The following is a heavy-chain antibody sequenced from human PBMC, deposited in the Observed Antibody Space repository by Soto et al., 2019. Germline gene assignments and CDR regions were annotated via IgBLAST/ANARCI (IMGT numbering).Heavy chain of an antibody. CDR3: SRGTYYPQSSGLHADY. CDR2: ISGSGATT. V-gene: IGHV3-23*01. CDR1: GFTFSNYA. Sequence: GGSLRLSCVASGFTFSNYAMSWVRRAPGKGLEWVSGISGSGATTYYADSVKGRFTISRDNSKNTLYLQMNSLRPEDTAVYYCSRGTYYPQSSGLHADYWGPGTVVTVSS. D-gene: IGHD3-22*01. J-gene: IGHJ4*02.